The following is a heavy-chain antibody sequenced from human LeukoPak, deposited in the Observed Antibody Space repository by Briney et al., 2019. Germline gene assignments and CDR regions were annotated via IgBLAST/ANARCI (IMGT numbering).Heavy chain of an antibody. V-gene: IGHV3-23*01. Sequence: QPGGSLRLSCAASGFTFSSYAMSWVRQAPGKGLVWVPAISGSGGSTDHADYVKGRFTSSRDNSKNTLYLQMNSLRAEDTAVYYCAKDRDPTMGPTIVATETGFDYWGQGTLVTVSS. CDR3: AKDRDPTMGPTIVATETGFDY. CDR1: GFTFSSYA. D-gene: IGHD5-12*01. J-gene: IGHJ4*02. CDR2: ISGSGGST.